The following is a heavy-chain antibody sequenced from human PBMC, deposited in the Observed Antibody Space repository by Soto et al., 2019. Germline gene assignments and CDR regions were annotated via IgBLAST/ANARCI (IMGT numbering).Heavy chain of an antibody. J-gene: IGHJ3*02. CDR1: GFTFSSYA. D-gene: IGHD1-7*01. V-gene: IGHV3-23*01. CDR3: AKDLTGTLLFDI. Sequence: GGSLRLSCAASGFTFSSYAMSWVRQTPGKGLEWVSAISGSGGSTYYADSVKGRFTISRDNSKNTLYLQMNSLRAEDTAVYYCAKDLTGTLLFDIWGQGTMVTVSS. CDR2: ISGSGGST.